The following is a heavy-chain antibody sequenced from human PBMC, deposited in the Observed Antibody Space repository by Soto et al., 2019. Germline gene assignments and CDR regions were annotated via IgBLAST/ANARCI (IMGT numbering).Heavy chain of an antibody. CDR1: RGSISTYY. CDR2: VHYSGST. CDR3: ARLKTGLYYFDY. J-gene: IGHJ4*02. Sequence: PSETLSLTCTVSRGSISTYYWSWIRQPPGKGLEWIGYVHYSGSTNHNPSLKSRVTISVDTSKRQFSLKLSSVTAADTALYYCARLKTGLYYFDYWGQGTLVTVSS. V-gene: IGHV4-59*01. D-gene: IGHD1-1*01.